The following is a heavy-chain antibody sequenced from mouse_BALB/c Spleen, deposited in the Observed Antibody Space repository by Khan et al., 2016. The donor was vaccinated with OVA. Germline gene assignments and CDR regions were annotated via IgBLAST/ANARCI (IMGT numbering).Heavy chain of an antibody. CDR2: INPKNGVT. Sequence: VQLQQSGPELVKPGASVKISCKTSGYTFTEYTLHWVKQSHGKSLEWIGVINPKNGVTSYNQKFKGKATLTVDKSSSTAYMEFRSLTSEDSAVYYCAIDAGRYWGQGTSVTVSS. V-gene: IGHV1-18*01. CDR1: GYTFTEYT. J-gene: IGHJ4*01. D-gene: IGHD3-3*01. CDR3: AIDAGRY.